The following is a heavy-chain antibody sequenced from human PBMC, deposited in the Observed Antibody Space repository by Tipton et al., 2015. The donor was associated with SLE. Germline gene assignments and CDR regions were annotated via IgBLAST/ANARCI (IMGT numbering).Heavy chain of an antibody. D-gene: IGHD6-19*01. V-gene: IGHV1-69*06. CDR1: GGTFSSYA. Sequence: QLVQSGPEVKKPGSSVKVSCKASGGTFSSYAISWVRQAPGQGLEWMGGIIPIFGTANYAQKFQGRVTITADKSTSTANMELRSLRSEDTAVYYCARVGAQWLVPAFDIWGQGTMVTVSS. CDR3: ARVGAQWLVPAFDI. CDR2: IIPIFGTA. J-gene: IGHJ3*02.